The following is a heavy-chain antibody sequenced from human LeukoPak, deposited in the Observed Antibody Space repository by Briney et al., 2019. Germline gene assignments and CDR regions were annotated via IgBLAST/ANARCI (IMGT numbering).Heavy chain of an antibody. J-gene: IGHJ4*02. CDR2: IIPVFATA. CDR3: ARVVSIAAAGKGYLDY. V-gene: IGHV1-69*13. Sequence: ASVKVSCKASGGTFSNYVTSWVRQAPGQGLEWMGGIIPVFATANYAQKFQDRVTITADESTSTAYMELSSLRSEDTAVYYCARVVSIAAAGKGYLDYWGQGTLVTVSS. CDR1: GGTFSNYV. D-gene: IGHD6-13*01.